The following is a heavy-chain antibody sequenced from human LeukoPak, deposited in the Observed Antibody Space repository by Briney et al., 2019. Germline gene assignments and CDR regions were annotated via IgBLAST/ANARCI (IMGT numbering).Heavy chain of an antibody. CDR1: GFTFRNYA. D-gene: IGHD2/OR15-2a*01. J-gene: IGHJ4*02. CDR3: ARGGSLYYFDY. CDR2: ISYDGNNK. Sequence: GGSLRLSCAASGFTFRNYAMHWVRQAPGKGLEWVAVISYDGNNKYYADSVKGRFTLSRDNSKNTLYLQMNSLRAEDTAVYYCARGGSLYYFDYWGQGTLVTVSS. V-gene: IGHV3-30-3*01.